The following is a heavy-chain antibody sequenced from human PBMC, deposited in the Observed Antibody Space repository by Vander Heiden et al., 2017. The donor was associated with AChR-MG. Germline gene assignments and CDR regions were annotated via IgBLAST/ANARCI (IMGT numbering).Heavy chain of an antibody. CDR2: IYHSGST. D-gene: IGHD2-15*01. CDR1: GGSISSGGYS. J-gene: IGHJ5*02. Sequence: QLQLQESGSGLVKPSQTLSLTCAVSGGSISSGGYSWSWIRQPPGKGLEWIGYIYHSGSTYYNPSLKSRVTISVDRSKNQFSLKLSSVTAADTAVYYCARGHLGWGYCSGGSCYSDWFDRWGQGTLVTVSS. CDR3: ARGHLGWGYCSGGSCYSDWFDR. V-gene: IGHV4-30-2*01.